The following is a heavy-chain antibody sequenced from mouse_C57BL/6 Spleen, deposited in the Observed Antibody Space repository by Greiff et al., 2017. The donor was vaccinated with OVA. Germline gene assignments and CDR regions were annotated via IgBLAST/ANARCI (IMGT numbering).Heavy chain of an antibody. D-gene: IGHD1-1*01. Sequence: EVKLQESGAELVRPGASVKLSCTASGFNIKDDYMHWVKQRPEQGLEWIGWIDPENGDTEYASKFQGKATITADTSSNTAYLQLSSLTSEDTAVYYCTLYYYGSNYAMDYWGQGTSVTVSS. J-gene: IGHJ4*01. V-gene: IGHV14-4*01. CDR3: TLYYYGSNYAMDY. CDR1: GFNIKDDY. CDR2: IDPENGDT.